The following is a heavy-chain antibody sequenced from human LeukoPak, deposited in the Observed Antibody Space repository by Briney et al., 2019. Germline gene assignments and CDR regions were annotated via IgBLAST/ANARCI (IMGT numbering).Heavy chain of an antibody. V-gene: IGHV1-69*13. Sequence: SVKVSCKASGGTFSSYAISWVRQAPGQGLEWMGGIVPIFGTANYAQKFQGRVTITADESTSTAYMELSSLRSEDTAVYYCASRYGDEYQSYYYYYYGMDAWGQGTTVTVSS. CDR3: ASRYGDEYQSYYYYYYGMDA. D-gene: IGHD4-17*01. CDR1: GGTFSSYA. CDR2: IVPIFGTA. J-gene: IGHJ6*02.